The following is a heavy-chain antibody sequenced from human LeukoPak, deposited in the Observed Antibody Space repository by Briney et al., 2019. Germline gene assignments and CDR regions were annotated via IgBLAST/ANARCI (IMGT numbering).Heavy chain of an antibody. CDR3: ARRDGYNDY. D-gene: IGHD5-24*01. CDR2: ISSNGGST. V-gene: IGHV3-64*01. Sequence: GGSLRLSCAASGFTFSSYAMHWVRQAPGKGLEYVSAISSNGGSTYYANSVKVRFTISRDNSKNTLYLQMGSLRAEDMAVYYCARRDGYNDYWGQGTLVTVSS. J-gene: IGHJ4*02. CDR1: GFTFSSYA.